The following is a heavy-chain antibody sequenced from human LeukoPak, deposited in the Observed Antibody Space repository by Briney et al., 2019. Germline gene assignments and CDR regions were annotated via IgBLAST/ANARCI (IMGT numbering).Heavy chain of an antibody. CDR1: GGSISSSSYY. CDR3: ARGRADYFDSSGYYFDY. J-gene: IGHJ4*02. D-gene: IGHD3-22*01. CDR2: IYYSGST. Sequence: SETLSLTCTVSGGSISSSSYYWGWIRQPPGKGLEWIGSIYYSGSTNYNPSLKSRVIMSVDTSKNQFSPKLSSVTAADTAVYYCARGRADYFDSSGYYFDYWGQGTLVTVSS. V-gene: IGHV4-39*07.